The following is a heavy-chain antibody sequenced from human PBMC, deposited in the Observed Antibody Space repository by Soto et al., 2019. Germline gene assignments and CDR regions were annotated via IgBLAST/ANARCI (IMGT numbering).Heavy chain of an antibody. CDR1: GYTFTSYD. CDR3: ARAKAMVRGVIIRGYYYYYMDV. CDR2: MNPNSGNT. V-gene: IGHV1-8*01. D-gene: IGHD3-10*01. J-gene: IGHJ6*03. Sequence: ASVKVSCKACGYTFTSYDINWVRQATGQGLEWMGWMNPNSGNTGYAQKFQGRVTMTRNTSISTAYMELSSLRSEDTAVYYCARAKAMVRGVIIRGYYYYYMDVWGKGTTVTVSS.